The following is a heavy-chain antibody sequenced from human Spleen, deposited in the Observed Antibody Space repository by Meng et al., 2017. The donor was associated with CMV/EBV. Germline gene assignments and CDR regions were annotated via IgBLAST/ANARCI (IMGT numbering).Heavy chain of an antibody. CDR2: ISSSSSTI. Sequence: ESLKISCAAFGFTFSSYSMNWVRQAPGKGLEWVSYISSSSSTIYYADSVKGRFTISRDNAKNSLYLQMNSLRAEDTAVYYCARGAIFGVALFNWFDPWGQGTLVTVSS. CDR1: GFTFSSYS. D-gene: IGHD3-3*01. V-gene: IGHV3-48*04. J-gene: IGHJ5*02. CDR3: ARGAIFGVALFNWFDP.